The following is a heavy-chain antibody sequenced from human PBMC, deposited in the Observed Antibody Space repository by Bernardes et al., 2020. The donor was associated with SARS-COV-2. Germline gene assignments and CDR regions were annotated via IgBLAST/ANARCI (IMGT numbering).Heavy chain of an antibody. CDR2: ISHVGNNE. Sequence: GGSLRLSCATSGFTFSPYGMHWVRQAPGKGLEWAAFISHVGNNEYYADSVKGRFTISRDNAKNTLYLQMNSLRAEDTAVYYCAMPYGAMFDYWGRGTLVTVSS. V-gene: IGHV3-33*03. J-gene: IGHJ4*02. CDR1: GFTFSPYG. D-gene: IGHD2-8*01. CDR3: AMPYGAMFDY.